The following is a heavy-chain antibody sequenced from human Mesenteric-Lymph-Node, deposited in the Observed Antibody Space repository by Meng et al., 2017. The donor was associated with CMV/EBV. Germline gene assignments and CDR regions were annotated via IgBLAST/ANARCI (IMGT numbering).Heavy chain of an antibody. J-gene: IGHJ4*02. CDR2: IYWDDDK. Sequence: QITLKESGPTLVKPTQTLTLTGNFSGFSLSTSGVGVGWIRQPPGKALEWLALIYWDDDKRYSPSLKSRLTITKDTSKNQVVLTMTNMDPVDTATYYCAHSSGIAAAGPFYFDYWGPGTLVTVSS. V-gene: IGHV2-5*02. CDR3: AHSSGIAAAGPFYFDY. D-gene: IGHD6-13*01. CDR1: GFSLSTSGVG.